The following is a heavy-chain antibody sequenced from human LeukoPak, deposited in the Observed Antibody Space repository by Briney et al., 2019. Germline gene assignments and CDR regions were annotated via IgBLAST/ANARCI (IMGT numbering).Heavy chain of an antibody. J-gene: IGHJ4*02. CDR2: ISYDGSNK. CDR1: GFTFSSYA. V-gene: IGHV3-30*04. D-gene: IGHD5-18*01. CDR3: ARDLRDTAMVRNGY. Sequence: PGGSLRLSCAASGFTFSSYAMHWVRQAPGKGLEWVAVISYDGSNKYYADSVKGRLTISRDNSKNTLYLQMNSLRAEDTAVYYCARDLRDTAMVRNGYWGQGTLVTVSS.